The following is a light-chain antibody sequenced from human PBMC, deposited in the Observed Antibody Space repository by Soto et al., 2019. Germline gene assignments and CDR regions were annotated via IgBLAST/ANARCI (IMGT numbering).Light chain of an antibody. Sequence: EIVLTQSPGTLSLSPGERATLSCRASQSVSSSYLAWYQQKPGKAPRLLIYGASSRATGIPDRFSGSGSGTDFTLTISRLEPEDFAVYYCQQYGSSPPWTFGQGNKVEIK. J-gene: IGKJ1*01. CDR3: QQYGSSPPWT. CDR1: QSVSSSY. V-gene: IGKV3-20*01. CDR2: GAS.